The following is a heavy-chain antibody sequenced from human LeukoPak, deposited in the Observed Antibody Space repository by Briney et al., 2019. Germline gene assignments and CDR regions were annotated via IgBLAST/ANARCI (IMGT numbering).Heavy chain of an antibody. CDR2: IRYDGSNK. V-gene: IGHV3-30*02. D-gene: IGHD3-10*01. J-gene: IGHJ6*03. CDR1: GFTFSSYG. CDR3: ANLWFGELPIYYYYMDV. Sequence: GGSLRLSCAASGFTFSSYGMHWVRQAPGKGLEWVAFIRYDGSNKYYADSVKGRFTISRDNSKNTLYLQMNSLRAEDTAVYYCANLWFGELPIYYYYMDVWGKGTTVTISS.